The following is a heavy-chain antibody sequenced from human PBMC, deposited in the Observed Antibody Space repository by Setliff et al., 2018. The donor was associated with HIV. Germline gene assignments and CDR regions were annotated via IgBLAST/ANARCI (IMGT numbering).Heavy chain of an antibody. J-gene: IGHJ5*02. Sequence: ETLSLTCTVSGYSISSGYYWGWIRQPPGKGLEWIGSIYHSGSTYYNPSLKSRVTISVDTSKNQFSLRLSSVTAADTAVYYCAKDIPGPAINSGRIKNWFDPWGEGTLVTVSS. D-gene: IGHD6-19*01. CDR2: IYHSGST. V-gene: IGHV4-38-2*02. CDR3: AKDIPGPAINSGRIKNWFDP. CDR1: GYSISSGYY.